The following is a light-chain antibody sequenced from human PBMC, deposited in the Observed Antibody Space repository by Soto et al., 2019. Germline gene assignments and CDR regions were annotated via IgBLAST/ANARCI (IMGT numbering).Light chain of an antibody. V-gene: IGLV1-40*01. CDR1: SSNIGAGYD. CDR3: QSYDRNLNVV. Sequence: QSVLTQPPSVSGAPGQRVTISCTGSSSNIGAGYDVHWYQHLPGTAPKLLIYGNSNRPSGVPDRFSGSKSGTSASLTITGLQAEDEADYYCQSYDRNLNVVFGGGTKVTVL. CDR2: GNS. J-gene: IGLJ3*02.